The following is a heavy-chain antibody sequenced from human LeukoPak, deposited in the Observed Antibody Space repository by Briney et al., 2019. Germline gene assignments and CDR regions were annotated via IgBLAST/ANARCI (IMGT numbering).Heavy chain of an antibody. D-gene: IGHD3-22*01. CDR1: GYTFTSYD. Sequence: ASVKVSCKASGYTFTSYDINWVRQATGQGLEWMGWMNPNSGNTGYAQKFQGRVTITADKSTSTAYMELSSLRSEDTAVYYCARVKIRYYYDSSGPLGYWGQGTLVTVSS. J-gene: IGHJ4*02. V-gene: IGHV1-8*03. CDR3: ARVKIRYYYDSSGPLGY. CDR2: MNPNSGNT.